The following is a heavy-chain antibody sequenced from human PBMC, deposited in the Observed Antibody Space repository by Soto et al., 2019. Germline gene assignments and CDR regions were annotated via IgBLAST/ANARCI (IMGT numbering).Heavy chain of an antibody. D-gene: IGHD2-2*01. CDR2: IIPIFGTA. J-gene: IGHJ6*02. CDR3: ARGDPVVVPAAKGDSYYYYGMDV. V-gene: IGHV1-69*13. Sequence: GASVKVSCKASGGTFSSYAISWVRQAPGQGLEWMGGIIPIFGTANYAQKFQGRVTITADESTSTAYMELSSLRSEDTAVYYCARGDPVVVPAAKGDSYYYYGMDVWGQGTTVTVSS. CDR1: GGTFSSYA.